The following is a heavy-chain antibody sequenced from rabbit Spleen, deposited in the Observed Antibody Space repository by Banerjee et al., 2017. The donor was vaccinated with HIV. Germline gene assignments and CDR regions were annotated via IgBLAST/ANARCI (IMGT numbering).Heavy chain of an antibody. V-gene: IGHV1S40*01. Sequence: QSLEESGGDLVKPGASLTLTCKASGIDFSSSNYMCWVRQAPGKGLEWIACIYAGSSGNTYYASWATGRFTISKTSSTTVTLQMTSLTAADTATYFCARDLPDIIGWNFGFWGQGTLVTVS. D-gene: IGHD1-1*01. CDR3: ARDLPDIIGWNFGF. CDR2: IYAGSSGNT. J-gene: IGHJ6*01. CDR1: GIDFSSSNY.